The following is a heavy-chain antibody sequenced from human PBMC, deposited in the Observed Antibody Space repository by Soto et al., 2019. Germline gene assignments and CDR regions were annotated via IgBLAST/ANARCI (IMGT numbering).Heavy chain of an antibody. V-gene: IGHV1-18*01. J-gene: IGHJ4*02. CDR3: ARKNDYGDFDY. CDR1: GCTFTSYG. CDR2: ISAYSGNT. D-gene: IGHD4-17*01. Sequence: ASVKVSCKASGCTFTSYGISWVRQAPGPGLEWMGWISAYSGNTNYAQKLQGRVTMTTDTSTSTAYMDLRSLRSEDTAVYYCARKNDYGDFDYWGQGTLVTVSS.